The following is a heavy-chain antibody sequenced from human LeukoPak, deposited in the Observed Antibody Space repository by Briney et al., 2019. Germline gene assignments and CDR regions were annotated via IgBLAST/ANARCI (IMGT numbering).Heavy chain of an antibody. J-gene: IGHJ6*02. Sequence: PGGSLRLSCAASGFTVSGNYLSWVRQAPGKGLEWVSAISGSGGSTYYADSVKGRFTISRDNSKNTLYLQMNSLRAEDTAVYYCAKDLDGDYGHYYYGMDVWGQGTTVTVSS. D-gene: IGHD4-17*01. CDR1: GFTVSGNY. CDR2: ISGSGGST. V-gene: IGHV3-23*01. CDR3: AKDLDGDYGHYYYGMDV.